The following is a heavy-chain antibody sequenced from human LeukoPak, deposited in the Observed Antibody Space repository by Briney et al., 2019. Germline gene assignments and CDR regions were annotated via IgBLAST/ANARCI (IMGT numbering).Heavy chain of an antibody. CDR2: INHSGST. CDR1: GGSFSGYY. V-gene: IGHV4-34*01. Sequence: ASETLSLTCAVYGGSFSGYYWSWIRQPPGKGLEWIGEINHSGSTNHNPSLKSRVTISVDTSKNQFSLKLSSVTAADTAVYYCARYDSGSYYYFDYWGQGTLVTVSS. CDR3: ARYDSGSYYYFDY. J-gene: IGHJ4*02. D-gene: IGHD1-26*01.